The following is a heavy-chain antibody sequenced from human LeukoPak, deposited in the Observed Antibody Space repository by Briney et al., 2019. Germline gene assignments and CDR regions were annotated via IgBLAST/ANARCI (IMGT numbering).Heavy chain of an antibody. V-gene: IGHV1-69*04. CDR1: GGTFSSYA. Sequence: ASVKASCKASGGTFSSYAISWVRQAPGQGLEWMGRIIPILGIANYAQKFQGRVTITADKSTSTAYMELSSLRSDDTAVYYCARVDIAMVYLQGGMDVWGQGTTVTVSS. J-gene: IGHJ6*02. CDR2: IIPILGIA. D-gene: IGHD5-18*01. CDR3: ARVDIAMVYLQGGMDV.